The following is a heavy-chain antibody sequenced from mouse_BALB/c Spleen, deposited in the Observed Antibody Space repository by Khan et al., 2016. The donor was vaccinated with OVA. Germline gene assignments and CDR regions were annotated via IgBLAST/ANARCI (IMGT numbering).Heavy chain of an antibody. CDR3: ARDGAYYRNDGWFAY. D-gene: IGHD2-14*01. J-gene: IGHJ3*01. Sequence: VLLVESGAELARPGASVKMSCKASGYTFTSYTIHWIKQRPGQGLEWIGYINPSNDYTNYNQKFKDKATLTADKSSTTAYMQLSSLTSDDSAGYYCARDGAYYRNDGWFAYWGQGTLVTVSA. V-gene: IGHV1-4*01. CDR2: INPSNDYT. CDR1: GYTFTSYT.